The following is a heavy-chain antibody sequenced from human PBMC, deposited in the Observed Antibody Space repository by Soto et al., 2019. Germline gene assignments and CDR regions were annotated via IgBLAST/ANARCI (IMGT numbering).Heavy chain of an antibody. V-gene: IGHV4-61*01. J-gene: IGHJ4*02. CDR3: ARYYYDSSGYYSDY. Sequence: SETLSLTCTVSGGSVSSGSYYWSWIRQPPGKGLEWVGYIYYSGSTNYNPSLKSRVTISVDTSKNQFSLKLSSVTAADTAVYYCARYYYDSSGYYSDYWGQGTQVTVSS. CDR2: IYYSGST. CDR1: GGSVSSGSYY. D-gene: IGHD3-22*01.